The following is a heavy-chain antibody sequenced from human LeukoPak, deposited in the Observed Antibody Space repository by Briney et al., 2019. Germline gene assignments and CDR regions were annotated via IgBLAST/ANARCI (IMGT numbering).Heavy chain of an antibody. CDR1: GYTFTSFG. CDR3: ARDHHSGYSSSRFDY. Sequence: ASVKVSCKASGYTFTSFGISWVRQAPGQGLEWMGWISPYDGDTNYAQKVQGRVTMTTDTPTRTAYMDLKNLRSDDTAVYYCARDHHSGYSSSRFDYWGQGTLLTVSS. CDR2: ISPYDGDT. V-gene: IGHV1-18*01. J-gene: IGHJ4*02. D-gene: IGHD6-13*01.